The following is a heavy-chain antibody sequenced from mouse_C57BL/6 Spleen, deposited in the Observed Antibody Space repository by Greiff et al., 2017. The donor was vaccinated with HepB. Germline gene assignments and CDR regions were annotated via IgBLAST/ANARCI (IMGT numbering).Heavy chain of an antibody. CDR2: IRLKSDNYAT. D-gene: IGHD3-3*01. Sequence: EVKVEESGGGLVQPGGSMKLSCVASGFTFSNYWMNWVRQSPEKGLEWVAQIRLKSDNYATHYAESVKGRFTISRDDSKSSVYLQMNNLRAEDTGIYYCTAGRGFAYWGQGTLVTVSA. J-gene: IGHJ3*01. CDR1: GFTFSNYW. CDR3: TAGRGFAY. V-gene: IGHV6-3*01.